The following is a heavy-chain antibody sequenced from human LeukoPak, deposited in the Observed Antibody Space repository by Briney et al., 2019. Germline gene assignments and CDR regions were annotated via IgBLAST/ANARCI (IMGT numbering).Heavy chain of an antibody. J-gene: IGHJ3*02. D-gene: IGHD2-8*01. Sequence: GGSLRLSCATSGLTFSSYAMSWVRQDPGKGLEWVSTISNSADSTYYAVSVKGRFVISRDNSKNTLYLQMNSLRAEDTAVYYCAKAPLMVYDPFDIWGQGTVVTVSS. CDR1: GLTFSSYA. CDR2: ISNSADST. CDR3: AKAPLMVYDPFDI. V-gene: IGHV3-23*01.